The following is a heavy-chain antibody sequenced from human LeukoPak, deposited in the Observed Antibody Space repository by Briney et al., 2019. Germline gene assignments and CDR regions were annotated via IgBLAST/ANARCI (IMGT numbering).Heavy chain of an antibody. CDR3: ARGSSPPDY. Sequence: PGGSLRLSCAASGFTFSSFTMNWVRQAPGKGLEWVSDISGRGRTIYYADSVKGRFTISRDNAKNSLYLQLNSLRVEDTAVYYCARGSSPPDYWGQGTLITVSS. CDR2: ISGRGRTI. J-gene: IGHJ4*02. V-gene: IGHV3-48*04. D-gene: IGHD6-13*01. CDR1: GFTFSSFT.